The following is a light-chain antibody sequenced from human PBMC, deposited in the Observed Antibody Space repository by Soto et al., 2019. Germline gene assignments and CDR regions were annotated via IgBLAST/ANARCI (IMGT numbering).Light chain of an antibody. CDR1: PRVSDNY. J-gene: IGKJ1*01. V-gene: IGKV3-20*01. CDR2: GAS. Sequence: ETLLTPSPGTLSLSPGDRATLPCRASPRVSDNYLAWYQQKPGQAPRLLIYGASSRATGIPDRFSGSGSGTDFTLTIGRLEPEDFEVYYCQQYLISPWTFGQGTKVDIK. CDR3: QQYLISPWT.